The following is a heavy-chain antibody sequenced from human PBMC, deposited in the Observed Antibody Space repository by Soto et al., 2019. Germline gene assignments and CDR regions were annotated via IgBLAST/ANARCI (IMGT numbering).Heavy chain of an antibody. V-gene: IGHV1-24*01. CDR2: FDPEDGET. Sequence: ASVKVSCKVSGYTLTELSMHWVRQAPGKGLEWMGGFDPEDGETIYAQKFQGRVTMTEDTSTDTAYMELSSLRSEDTAVYYCATDPPSRGVFYYYYGMDVWGQGTTVTVSS. J-gene: IGHJ6*02. CDR3: ATDPPSRGVFYYYYGMDV. CDR1: GYTLTELS.